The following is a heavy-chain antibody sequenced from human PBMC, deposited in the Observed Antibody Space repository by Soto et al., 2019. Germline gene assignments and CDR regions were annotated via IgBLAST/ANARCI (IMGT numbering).Heavy chain of an antibody. Sequence: EVQLVESGGGLVQPGGSLRLSCTVSGFTFSRYYMNWVRQAPGKGLEWVATIKEDGSEKLYLDSVKGRVTVSRDNAKYSLFLHMDSLRVEDTDLSYCARDMDDNSDYFDYWGQGTLVTVSS. D-gene: IGHD4-4*01. CDR1: GFTFSRYY. CDR2: IKEDGSEK. CDR3: ARDMDDNSDYFDY. V-gene: IGHV3-7*01. J-gene: IGHJ4*02.